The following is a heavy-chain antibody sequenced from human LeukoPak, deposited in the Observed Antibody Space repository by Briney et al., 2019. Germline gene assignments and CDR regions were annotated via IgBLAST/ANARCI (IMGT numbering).Heavy chain of an antibody. V-gene: IGHV3-30*02. J-gene: IGHJ4*02. CDR2: IRYDGGNK. Sequence: GGSLRLSCAASAFTFSSYGMHWVRQAPGKGLEWVAFIRYDGGNKYYADSVEGRFTISRDNSKNTLFLHMNSLRVEDTAVYYCARRPYYDYVWGSYRYSPIDYWGQGTLVTVSS. CDR1: AFTFSSYG. CDR3: ARRPYYDYVWGSYRYSPIDY. D-gene: IGHD3-16*02.